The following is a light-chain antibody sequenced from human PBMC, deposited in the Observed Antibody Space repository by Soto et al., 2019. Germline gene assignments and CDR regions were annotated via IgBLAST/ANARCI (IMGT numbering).Light chain of an antibody. CDR2: AAS. Sequence: DIQMTQSPSSLSAFVGDRVTITCRASQGIDNYLAWFQQKPGKAPKSLIYAASILHSGVPSKFSASGSVTELNLTISSLQPDDLATYYCQQYKSYPLTFGGGTKVEI. CDR3: QQYKSYPLT. V-gene: IGKV1-16*02. CDR1: QGIDNY. J-gene: IGKJ4*01.